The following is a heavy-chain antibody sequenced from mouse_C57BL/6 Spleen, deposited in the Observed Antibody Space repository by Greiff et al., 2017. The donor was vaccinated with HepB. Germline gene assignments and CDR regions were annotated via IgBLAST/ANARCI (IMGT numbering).Heavy chain of an antibody. CDR1: GYTFTDYE. J-gene: IGHJ1*03. CDR3: TRPHYYGSSPWYFDV. V-gene: IGHV1-15*01. CDR2: IDPETGGT. Sequence: QVQLQQSGAELVRPGASVTLSCKASGYTFTDYEMHWVKQTPVHGLEWIGAIDPETGGTAYNQKFKGKAILTADKSSSTAYMELRSLTSEDSAVYYCTRPHYYGSSPWYFDVWGTGTTVTVSS. D-gene: IGHD1-1*01.